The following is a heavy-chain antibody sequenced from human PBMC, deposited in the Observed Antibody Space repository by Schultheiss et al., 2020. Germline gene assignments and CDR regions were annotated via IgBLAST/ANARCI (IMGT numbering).Heavy chain of an antibody. CDR2: IVVGSGNT. CDR1: GYTFTSYG. V-gene: IGHV1-58*02. D-gene: IGHD1-26*01. Sequence: KISCKASGYTFTSYGISWVRQAPGQGLEWIGWIVVGSGNTNYAQKFQERVTITRDMSTSTAYMELSSLRSEDTAVYYCAAARRLGELLLGDPWGQGTLVTVSS. CDR3: AAARRLGELLLGDP. J-gene: IGHJ5*02.